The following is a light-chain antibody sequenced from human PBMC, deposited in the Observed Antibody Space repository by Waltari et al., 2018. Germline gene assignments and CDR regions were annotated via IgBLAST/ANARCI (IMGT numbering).Light chain of an antibody. V-gene: IGKV3-15*01. CDR1: QSVNGY. J-gene: IGKJ1*01. CDR3: QQCNDWPRGT. Sequence: ETVMTQSPATLSVSPGEIATLSCRASQSVNGYLAWYQQKPGQPPRLLIYGASTRAPGVPARFTGSGSQREFTLTISSLQSEDLGIYYCQQCNDWPRGTFGQGTKVEIK. CDR2: GAS.